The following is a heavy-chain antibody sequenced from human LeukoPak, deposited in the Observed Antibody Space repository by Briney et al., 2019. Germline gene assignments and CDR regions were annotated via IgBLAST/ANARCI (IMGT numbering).Heavy chain of an antibody. Sequence: SVKVSCKASGGTFSSYAINWVRQAPGQGLEWMGGIIPIFGTANYAQKFQGRVTITTDESTSTAYMELSSLRSEDTAVYYCAQVVPAAMGGYYYYYYMDVWGKGTTVTVSS. CDR3: AQVVPAAMGGYYYYYYMDV. V-gene: IGHV1-69*05. CDR1: GGTFSSYA. J-gene: IGHJ6*03. D-gene: IGHD2-2*01. CDR2: IIPIFGTA.